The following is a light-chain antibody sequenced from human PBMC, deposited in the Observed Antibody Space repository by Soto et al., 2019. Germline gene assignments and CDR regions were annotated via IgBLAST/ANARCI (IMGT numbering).Light chain of an antibody. CDR2: GAS. Sequence: EIVLTQSPGTLSLSPGERATLSCRSSQSVSSSYLAWYQQKPGQAPRLIIYGASSRATGIPDRFSGSWSGTDFTLTITSLEPEDLAVYSCQQRSDWPITFGQGTRLEIK. V-gene: IGKV3D-20*02. CDR3: QQRSDWPIT. J-gene: IGKJ5*01. CDR1: QSVSSSY.